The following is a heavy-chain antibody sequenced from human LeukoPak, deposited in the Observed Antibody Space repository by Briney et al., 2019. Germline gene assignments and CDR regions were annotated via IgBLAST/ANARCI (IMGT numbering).Heavy chain of an antibody. V-gene: IGHV1-2*06. CDR1: GYTFTGYY. CDR2: INPNSGGT. CDR3: ARIVVVANGPLFDP. D-gene: IGHD2-15*01. J-gene: IGHJ5*02. Sequence: ASVKVSXKASGYTFTGYYMHWVRQAPGQGLEWIGRINPNSGGTNYAQKFQGRVTMTRDTSISTAYMELSRLRSDDTAVYYCARIVVVANGPLFDPWGQGTLVTVSS.